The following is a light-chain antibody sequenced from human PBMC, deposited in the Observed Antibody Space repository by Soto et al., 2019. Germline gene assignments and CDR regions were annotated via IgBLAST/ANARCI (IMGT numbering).Light chain of an antibody. CDR1: QSLLYSSNNRNY. CDR2: WAS. CDR3: QQYYSSPPT. Sequence: DIVMTQSPDSLAVSLGERATINCKASQSLLYSSNNRNYLAWYQQKPGQPPKLLIYWASTRESGVPDRFSGSGSGTDFTLTISSLQAEDAAVYFCQQYYSSPPTFGGGTKVDIK. J-gene: IGKJ4*01. V-gene: IGKV4-1*01.